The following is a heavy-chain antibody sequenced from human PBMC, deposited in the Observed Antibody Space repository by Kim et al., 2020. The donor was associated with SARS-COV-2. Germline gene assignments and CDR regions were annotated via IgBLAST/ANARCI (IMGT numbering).Heavy chain of an antibody. V-gene: IGHV1-69*13. D-gene: IGHD1-1*01. J-gene: IGHJ4*02. CDR2: IIPIFGTA. CDR1: GGTFSSYA. Sequence: SVKVSCKASGGTFSSYAISWVRQAPGQGLEWMGGIIPIFGTANYAQKFQGRVTITADESTSTAYMELSSLRSEDTAVYYCVYRLYNWNDTFRGDYWGQGTLVTVSS. CDR3: VYRLYNWNDTFRGDY.